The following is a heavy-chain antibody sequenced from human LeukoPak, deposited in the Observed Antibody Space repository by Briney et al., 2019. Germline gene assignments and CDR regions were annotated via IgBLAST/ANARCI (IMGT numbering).Heavy chain of an antibody. CDR2: ISSSSSYI. Sequence: GGSLRLSCAASGFTFSSYSMNWVRQAPGKGLEWVSSISSSSSYIYYADSVKGRFTISRDNAKNSLYLQMNSLRAEDTAVYYCARDQTYYDFWRGYPNPFDYWGQGTLVTVSS. D-gene: IGHD3-3*01. CDR3: ARDQTYYDFWRGYPNPFDY. J-gene: IGHJ4*02. CDR1: GFTFSSYS. V-gene: IGHV3-21*01.